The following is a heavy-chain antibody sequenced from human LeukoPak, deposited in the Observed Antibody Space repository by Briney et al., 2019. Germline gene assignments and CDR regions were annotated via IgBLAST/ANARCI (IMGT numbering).Heavy chain of an antibody. V-gene: IGHV3-48*04. Sequence: GGSLRLSCAASGFTLSHFGMNWVRQAPGKGLEGISYISSSSTTIYYADSVKGRFAISRDNANNSLSLQMNSLRAEDTAVYYCARNDYDFWSGYHYWGQGTLVTVSS. CDR1: GFTLSHFG. D-gene: IGHD3-3*01. CDR2: ISSSSTTI. CDR3: ARNDYDFWSGYHY. J-gene: IGHJ4*02.